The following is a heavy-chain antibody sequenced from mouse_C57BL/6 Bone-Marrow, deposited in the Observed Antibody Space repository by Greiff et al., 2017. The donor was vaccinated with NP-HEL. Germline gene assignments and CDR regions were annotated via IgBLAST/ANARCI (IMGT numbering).Heavy chain of an antibody. CDR3: ARYEVYYDYAAY. V-gene: IGHV7-3*01. CDR2: IRNKANGYTT. CDR1: GFTFTDYY. J-gene: IGHJ2*01. Sequence: EVKLVESGGGLVQPGGSLSLSCAASGFTFTDYYMSWVRQPPGKALEWLGFIRNKANGYTTEYSASVMGRFTISRDNSQSILYLQMNALRAEDSATYYCARYEVYYDYAAYWGQGTTLTVSS. D-gene: IGHD2-4*01.